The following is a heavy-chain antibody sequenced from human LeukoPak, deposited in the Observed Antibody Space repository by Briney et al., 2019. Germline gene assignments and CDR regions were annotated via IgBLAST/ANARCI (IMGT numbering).Heavy chain of an antibody. J-gene: IGHJ6*03. CDR1: GFTFDDYG. Sequence: GGSLRLSCAASGFTFDDYGMSWVRQAPGKGLEWVSGINWNGGSTGYADSVKGRFTISRDNAKNSLYLQMNSLRAEDTALYYCAREHCSGGSCYSIYYYYYMDVWGKGTTVTVSS. D-gene: IGHD2-15*01. V-gene: IGHV3-20*04. CDR3: AREHCSGGSCYSIYYYYYMDV. CDR2: INWNGGST.